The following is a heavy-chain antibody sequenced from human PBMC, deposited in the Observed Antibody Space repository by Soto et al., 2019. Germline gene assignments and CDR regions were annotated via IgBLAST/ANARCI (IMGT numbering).Heavy chain of an antibody. CDR3: AKEADISGYYPDY. Sequence: PGGSLRLSCAASGFTFSSYAMSWVRQAPGKGLERVSVISGSGGSTHYADSVKGRSTISRDNSKNTLHLQVNSLRGEDTAVYYCAKEADISGYYPDYWGQGTQVTVSS. V-gene: IGHV3-23*01. CDR2: ISGSGGST. J-gene: IGHJ4*02. CDR1: GFTFSSYA. D-gene: IGHD3-22*01.